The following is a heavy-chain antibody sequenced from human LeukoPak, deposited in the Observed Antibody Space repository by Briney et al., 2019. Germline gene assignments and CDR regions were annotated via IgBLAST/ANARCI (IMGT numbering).Heavy chain of an antibody. CDR3: ARDYLESYGSGDNWFDP. CDR2: IIPIFGTA. D-gene: IGHD3-10*01. Sequence: SVKDSSKASGGTFSSYAISWMRQAPGQVLEWMGGIIPIFGTANYAQKFQGRVTITADESTSTAYMELSSLRSEDTAVYYCARDYLESYGSGDNWFDPWGQGTLVTVSS. J-gene: IGHJ5*02. V-gene: IGHV1-69*13. CDR1: GGTFSSYA.